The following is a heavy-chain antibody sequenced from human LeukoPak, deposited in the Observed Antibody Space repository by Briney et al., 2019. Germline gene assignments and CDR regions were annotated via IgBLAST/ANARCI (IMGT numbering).Heavy chain of an antibody. CDR2: ISSSSTYI. Sequence: GGSLRLSCVASGFPFRSFSMNWVRQAPGKGLEWVSSISSSSTYIYYADSVKGRFTISRDNAKNSLYLQMNSLRAEDTAVYYCAREGRSSGWYYFDYWGQGTLVTVSS. V-gene: IGHV3-21*01. CDR1: GFPFRSFS. J-gene: IGHJ4*02. CDR3: AREGRSSGWYYFDY. D-gene: IGHD6-19*01.